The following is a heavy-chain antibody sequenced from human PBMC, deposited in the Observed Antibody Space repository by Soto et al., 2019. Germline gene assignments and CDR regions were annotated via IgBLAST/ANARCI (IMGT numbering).Heavy chain of an antibody. V-gene: IGHV3-30*18. CDR2: ISYDGNNK. J-gene: IGHJ6*02. D-gene: IGHD3-22*01. Sequence: PGGSLRLSCVASNFFFGSYTMHWVRQAPGKGLEWVAVISYDGNNKYYADSVKGRFTISRDNSKNTVYLEMNNLRAEDTAMYYCAKGGSGNYLTYYYYYGMDVWGQGTTVTVS. CDR1: NFFFGSYT. CDR3: AKGGSGNYLTYYYYYGMDV.